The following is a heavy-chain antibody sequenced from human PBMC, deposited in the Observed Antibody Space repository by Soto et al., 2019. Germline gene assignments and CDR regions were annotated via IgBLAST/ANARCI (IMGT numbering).Heavy chain of an antibody. CDR3: ARTKPYYGSGSYYYYGMDV. CDR1: GFTFSSYG. CDR2: IWYDGSNK. Sequence: GGSLRLSCAASGFTFSSYGMHWVRQAPGKGLEWVAVIWYDGSNKYYADSVKGRFTISRDNSKNTLYLQMNSLRAEDTAVYYCARTKPYYGSGSYYYYGMDVWGQGTTVTVSS. D-gene: IGHD3-10*01. V-gene: IGHV3-33*01. J-gene: IGHJ6*02.